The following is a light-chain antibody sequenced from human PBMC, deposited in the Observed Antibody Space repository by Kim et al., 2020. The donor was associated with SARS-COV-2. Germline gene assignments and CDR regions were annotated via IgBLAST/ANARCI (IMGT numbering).Light chain of an antibody. CDR3: QQYNNLWT. J-gene: IGKJ1*01. CDR1: QSVISN. CDR2: GAS. V-gene: IGKV3-15*01. Sequence: SLSPEERATLSYMGRQSVISNLAWYQQKPGHAPRLRSYGASTRATGIPARFSGSGSGTEFTLTISSLRSENFAVYYCQQYNNLWTFGQGTKVDIK.